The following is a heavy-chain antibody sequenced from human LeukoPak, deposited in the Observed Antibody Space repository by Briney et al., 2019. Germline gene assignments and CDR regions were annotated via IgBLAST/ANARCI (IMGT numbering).Heavy chain of an antibody. CDR2: IYSSGST. CDR1: GGSISSSSYY. CDR3: ATQYDYYDMDV. Sequence: PSETLSLTCTVSGGSISSSSYYWGWLRQRPGKGLEWIGSIYSSGSTYYNPSLKSRVTISADTSKNQFSLKLSSVTATDTAVYYCATQYDYYDMDVWGQGTTVTVSS. J-gene: IGHJ6*02. V-gene: IGHV4-39*01.